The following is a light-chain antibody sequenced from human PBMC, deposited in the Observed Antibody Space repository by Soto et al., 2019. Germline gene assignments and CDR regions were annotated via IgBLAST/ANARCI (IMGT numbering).Light chain of an antibody. CDR1: QGISSY. V-gene: IGKV1-8*01. Sequence: AIRMTQSPSSLSASTGDRVTITCRASQGISSYLAWYQQKPGKAPKLLIYVASTLQRGVPSRLSGSVSGKDFPFTFCCLQSEDFATFYCQHYYSYPLTFGGGTKGDIK. CDR3: QHYYSYPLT. CDR2: VAS. J-gene: IGKJ4*01.